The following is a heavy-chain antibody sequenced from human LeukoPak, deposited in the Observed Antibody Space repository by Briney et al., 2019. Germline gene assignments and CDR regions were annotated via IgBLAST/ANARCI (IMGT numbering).Heavy chain of an antibody. V-gene: IGHV3-30*18. J-gene: IGHJ4*02. CDR3: AKSRVRGVYYFDY. CDR1: GFTFRTYG. Sequence: PGGSLRLSCAASGFTFRTYGMNWVRQAPGKGPDWVAIISYDRSNEDYADSVKGRFTISRDNSKNTLYLQMNSLRAEDSAVYYCAKSRVRGVYYFDYWGQGTLVTVSS. D-gene: IGHD3-10*02. CDR2: ISYDRSNE.